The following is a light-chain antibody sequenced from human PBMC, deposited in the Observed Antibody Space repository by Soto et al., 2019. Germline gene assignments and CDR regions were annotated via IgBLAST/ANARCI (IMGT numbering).Light chain of an antibody. Sequence: EIVMTQSPGTLSVSPGERATLSCRASQSVSSNLAWYQQKPGQAPRLLIYGASTRATGIPARFSGSESGTEFTLTISSLQSEDFAVYYWQQYNNWPPLTFGGGTKVEIK. CDR1: QSVSSN. CDR2: GAS. V-gene: IGKV3-15*01. CDR3: QQYNNWPPLT. J-gene: IGKJ4*01.